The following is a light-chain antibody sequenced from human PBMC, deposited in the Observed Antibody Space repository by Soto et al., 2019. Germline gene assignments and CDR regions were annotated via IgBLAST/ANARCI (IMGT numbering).Light chain of an antibody. J-gene: IGLJ2*01. Sequence: QAVVTQEPSLTVSPGGTVTLTCGSSTGAVTSGHYPYWFQQRPGQAPRTLIYDTTNKHSWTPARFSGSLLGGQAALTLSGAQPEDEADYFWLLSYSGARLAVFGGGTKLTVL. CDR2: DTT. V-gene: IGLV7-46*01. CDR3: LLSYSGARLAV. CDR1: TGAVTSGHY.